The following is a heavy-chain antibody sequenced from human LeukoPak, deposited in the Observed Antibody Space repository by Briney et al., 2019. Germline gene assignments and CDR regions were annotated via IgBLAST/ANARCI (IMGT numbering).Heavy chain of an antibody. J-gene: IGHJ3*02. D-gene: IGHD2-2*03. CDR1: GFTFSSYS. Sequence: GGSLRLSCAASGFTFSSYSMNWVRQAPGKGLEWVSSISSSSSYIYYVDSVKGRFTISRDNAKNSLYLQMNSLRAEDTAVYYCARVYGYCSSTSCYALDAFDIWGQGTMVTVSS. V-gene: IGHV3-21*01. CDR3: ARVYGYCSSTSCYALDAFDI. CDR2: ISSSSSYI.